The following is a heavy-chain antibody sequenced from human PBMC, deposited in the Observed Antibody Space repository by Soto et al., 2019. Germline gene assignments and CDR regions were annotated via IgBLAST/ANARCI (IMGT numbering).Heavy chain of an antibody. V-gene: IGHV1-69*06. D-gene: IGHD6-6*01. CDR1: GGTFSSYA. Sequence: ASVKVSCKASGGTFSSYAISWVRQAPGQGLEWMGGIIPIFGTANYAQKFQGRVTITADKSTSTAYMELSSLRSEDTAVYYCARNLGSSAFPFDYWGQGTLVTVSS. CDR2: IIPIFGTA. CDR3: ARNLGSSAFPFDY. J-gene: IGHJ4*02.